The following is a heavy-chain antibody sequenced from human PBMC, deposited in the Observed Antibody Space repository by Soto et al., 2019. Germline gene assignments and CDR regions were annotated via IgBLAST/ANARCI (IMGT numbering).Heavy chain of an antibody. Sequence: QVQVVQSGVDVRRPGSSVKVSCKASGDTFKNCVISWVRQAPGQGLEWMGGIIPLFGTIDFAQRFQGRLTITTDESTTTAYMELSRLRSEDTATYYCAAELGFGKLSVVWGQGTTVIVSS. CDR3: AAELGFGKLSVV. J-gene: IGHJ6*02. CDR2: IIPLFGTI. V-gene: IGHV1-69*01. CDR1: GDTFKNCV. D-gene: IGHD3-10*01.